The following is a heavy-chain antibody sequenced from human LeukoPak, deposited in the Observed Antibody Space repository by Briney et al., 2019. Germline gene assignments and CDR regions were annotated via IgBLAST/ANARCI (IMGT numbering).Heavy chain of an antibody. CDR3: AKTTVPPPDHYYYVRKV. Sequence: SETLSLTCTVSGGSISSYYWSWIRQPPGKGLEWIGYIYYSGSTNYNPSLKSRVTISVDTSKNQFSLKLSSVTAADTAVYYCAKTTVPPPDHYYYVRKVGAKGPRSPSP. J-gene: IGHJ6*02. CDR2: IYYSGST. CDR1: GGSISSYY. V-gene: IGHV4-59*01. D-gene: IGHD1/OR15-1a*01.